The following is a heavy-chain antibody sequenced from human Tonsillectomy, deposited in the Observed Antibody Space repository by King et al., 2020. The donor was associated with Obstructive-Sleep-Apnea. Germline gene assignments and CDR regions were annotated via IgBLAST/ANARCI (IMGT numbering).Heavy chain of an antibody. CDR1: GFSFNSGKVG. Sequence: TLKESGPTLVKPTQTLALTCTLSGFSFNSGKVGVGWIRQSPGKALEWLALIYWNGNTRFRPSLGRRLTITKDTSKNHVVLTLTNMDPMDTGTYYCARRLTAPGIESPGLYFDSWGPGILVTVSS. CDR3: ARRLTAPGIESPGLYFDS. V-gene: IGHV2-5*01. D-gene: IGHD1-14*01. CDR2: IYWNGNT. J-gene: IGHJ4*02.